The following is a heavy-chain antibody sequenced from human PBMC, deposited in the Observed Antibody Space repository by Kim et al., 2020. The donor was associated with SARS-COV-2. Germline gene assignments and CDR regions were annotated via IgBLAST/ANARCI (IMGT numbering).Heavy chain of an antibody. Sequence: GGSLRLSCVGSGFVFRTSILAWVRQVPNKGLEWVSSINDGSNYIYYADSLKGRFTVSRDNAKNSVYLDMASLTAEDTGVYFCARVPTNRVEAAPFYLDSWGQGVNVVVSS. J-gene: IGHJ5*01. CDR2: INDGSNYI. CDR1: GFVFRTSI. CDR3: ARVPTNRVEAAPFYLDS. V-gene: IGHV3-21*06.